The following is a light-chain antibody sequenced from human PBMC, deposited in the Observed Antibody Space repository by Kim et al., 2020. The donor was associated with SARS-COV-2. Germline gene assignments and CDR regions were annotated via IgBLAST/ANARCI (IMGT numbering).Light chain of an antibody. Sequence: QSITLSCTGTSSDVGGYNFVSCYQQHPGKAPKLMIYDVSNRPSGVSNRFSGSKSGNTASLTISGLQAEDEADYYCSSYSSSSPFVVFGGGTQLTVL. CDR3: SSYSSSSPFVV. CDR2: DVS. V-gene: IGLV2-14*03. J-gene: IGLJ2*01. CDR1: SSDVGGYNF.